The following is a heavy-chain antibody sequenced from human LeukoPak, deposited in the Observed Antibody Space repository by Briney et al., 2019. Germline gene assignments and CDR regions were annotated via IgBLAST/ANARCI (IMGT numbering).Heavy chain of an antibody. CDR2: IYYSGST. CDR3: EREVYHYDSSGYYIDY. J-gene: IGHJ4*02. V-gene: IGHV4-59*01. D-gene: IGHD3-22*01. Sequence: PSETLSLTCTVSGGSISSYYWSWIRQPPGKGLEWIGYIYYSGSTNYNPSLKSRVTISVDTSKNQFSLKLSSVTAADTAVYYCEREVYHYDSSGYYIDYWGQGTLVTVSS. CDR1: GGSISSYY.